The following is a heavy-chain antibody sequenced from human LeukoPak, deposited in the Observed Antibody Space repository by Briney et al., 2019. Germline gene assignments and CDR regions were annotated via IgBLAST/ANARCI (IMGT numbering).Heavy chain of an antibody. J-gene: IGHJ4*02. D-gene: IGHD1-26*01. Sequence: GGSLRLSCAASGFTCSSYAMSWVRQAPGKGLEWVSAISGSGGSTYYADAVKGRFTISRDNSKNTLYLQMNGLGAEDTAVYYCAKEGRVGATSNWGQGTLVTVSS. V-gene: IGHV3-23*01. CDR1: GFTCSSYA. CDR2: ISGSGGST. CDR3: AKEGRVGATSN.